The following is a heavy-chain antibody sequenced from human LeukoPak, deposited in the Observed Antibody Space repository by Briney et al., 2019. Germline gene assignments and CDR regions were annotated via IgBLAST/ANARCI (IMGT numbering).Heavy chain of an antibody. J-gene: IGHJ4*02. CDR1: GFTFSGYI. CDR2: IGTNGNPI. CDR3: ARDQWLDY. Sequence: GGSLRLSCAASGFTFSGYIMNWVRQAPGKGLEWVSFIGTNGNPIYYADSVKGRFTVSRDNAKNSLYLQMDSLRAEDTAVYYCARDQWLDYWGQGTLVTVSS. V-gene: IGHV3-48*01. D-gene: IGHD6-19*01.